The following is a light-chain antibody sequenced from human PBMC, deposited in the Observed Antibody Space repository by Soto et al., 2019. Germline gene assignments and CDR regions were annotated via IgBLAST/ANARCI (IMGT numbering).Light chain of an antibody. CDR2: GAS. Sequence: EIVLTQSPGTLSLSPGERATLSCRASQSVSSSHLAWYQQKPGQAPRLLIYGASSRATGIPDRFSGSGSGTDLTLTISRLEPEDFAVYFCQQYNPPLTFGGGTKVDIK. CDR3: QQYNPPLT. J-gene: IGKJ4*01. CDR1: QSVSSSH. V-gene: IGKV3-20*01.